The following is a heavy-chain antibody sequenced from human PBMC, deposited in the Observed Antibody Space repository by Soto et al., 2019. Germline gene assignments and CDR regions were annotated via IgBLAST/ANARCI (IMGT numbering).Heavy chain of an antibody. D-gene: IGHD1-26*01. CDR3: GRDGVGATPLGWFDP. V-gene: IGHV1-2*06. CDR2: INPRSGDT. Sequence: ASVKFSCKASGYTFIGYYIHWVRQAPGQGLEWMGRINPRSGDTTYAQKFQGRLTMTRDTSISTAYMELSSLRSDDTAVYYCGRDGVGATPLGWFDPWGQGSLVTVSS. CDR1: GYTFIGYY. J-gene: IGHJ5*02.